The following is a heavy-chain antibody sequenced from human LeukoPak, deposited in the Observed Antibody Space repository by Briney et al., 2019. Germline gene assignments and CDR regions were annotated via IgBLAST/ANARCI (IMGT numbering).Heavy chain of an antibody. CDR2: INPNSGGT. V-gene: IGHV1-2*02. J-gene: IGHJ4*02. D-gene: IGHD4-17*01. CDR3: ARGNNYGDYSMGF. CDR1: GYTFTGYY. Sequence: ASVKVSCKASGYTFTGYYMHWVRQAPGQGLEWMGWINPNSGGTNYAQKFQGRVTMTRDTSISTAYMELSRLRSDDTAVYYCARGNNYGDYSMGFWGQGTLVTVSS.